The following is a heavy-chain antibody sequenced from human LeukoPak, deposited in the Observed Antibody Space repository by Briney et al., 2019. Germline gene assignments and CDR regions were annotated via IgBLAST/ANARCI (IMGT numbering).Heavy chain of an antibody. CDR2: MYGSGNI. CDR1: GASLGGKY. J-gene: IGHJ4*02. Sequence: SETLSLTCIVSGASLGGKYWSCIRQAAGKGLEWIGRMYGSGNINYNPSLQSRVTMSVDTSKNQFSLQLTSVTAADTAVYYCASGTWNHLLDFWGQGTLVTVSS. V-gene: IGHV4-4*07. D-gene: IGHD1-1*01. CDR3: ASGTWNHLLDF.